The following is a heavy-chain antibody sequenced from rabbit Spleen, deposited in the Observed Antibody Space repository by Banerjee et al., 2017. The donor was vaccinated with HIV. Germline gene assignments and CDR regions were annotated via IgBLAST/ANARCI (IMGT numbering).Heavy chain of an antibody. Sequence: QSLEESGGDLVKPGASLTLTCTASGFTLSRYYMCWVRQAPGKGLECIACIYGGSGGSTWYASWAKGRFTISKSSSTTVTLQMTSLTAADTATYFCARDVGTSFSTYGMDLWGQGTLVTVS. CDR3: ARDVGTSFSTYGMDL. D-gene: IGHD8-1*01. J-gene: IGHJ6*01. CDR2: IYGGSGGST. CDR1: GFTLSRYY. V-gene: IGHV1S40*01.